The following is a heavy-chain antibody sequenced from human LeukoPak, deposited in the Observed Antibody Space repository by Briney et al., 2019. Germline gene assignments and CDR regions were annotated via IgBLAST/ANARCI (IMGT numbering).Heavy chain of an antibody. D-gene: IGHD3-22*01. CDR1: GGSISSGSYY. Sequence: SQTLSLTCTVSGGSISSGSYYWSWIRQPAGKGLEWIGRIYTSGSTNYNPSLKSRVTISADTSKNQFSLKLSSVTAADTAVYYCARVPTDYYDSSGYHEYFDYWGQGTLVTVSS. CDR2: IYTSGST. CDR3: ARVPTDYYDSSGYHEYFDY. J-gene: IGHJ4*02. V-gene: IGHV4-61*02.